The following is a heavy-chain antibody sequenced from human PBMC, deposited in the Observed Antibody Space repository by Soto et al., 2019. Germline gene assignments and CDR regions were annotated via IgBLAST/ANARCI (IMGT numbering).Heavy chain of an antibody. D-gene: IGHD6-19*01. CDR2: IYYSGST. J-gene: IGHJ4*02. Sequence: TLSLTCTVSGGSISSYYWSWIRQPPGKGLEWIGYIYYSGSTNYNPSLKSRVTISVDTSKNQFSLKLSSVTAADTAVYYCARHSFKGAGQIDYWGQGTLVTVSS. CDR3: ARHSFKGAGQIDY. CDR1: GGSISSYY. V-gene: IGHV4-59*01.